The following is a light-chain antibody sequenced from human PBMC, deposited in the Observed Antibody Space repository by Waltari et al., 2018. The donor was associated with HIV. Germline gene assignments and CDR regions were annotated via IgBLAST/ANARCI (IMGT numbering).Light chain of an antibody. J-gene: IGLJ3*02. Sequence: QSALTQPASVSGSPGQSITISCTGTSSDVGTYNLVSWYQQRPGKAPKLIISEVSQRPAGFSNHFSGSKSANTASLTISGLQAEDEADYYCCSYAGSTNWVFGGGTKLTVL. CDR3: CSYAGSTNWV. CDR2: EVS. CDR1: SSDVGTYNL. V-gene: IGLV2-23*02.